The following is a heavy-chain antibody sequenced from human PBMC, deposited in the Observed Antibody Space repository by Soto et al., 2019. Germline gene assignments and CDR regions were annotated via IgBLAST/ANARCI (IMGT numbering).Heavy chain of an antibody. Sequence: EVQLVESGGGLVQPGGYLRLSCVASGFTFDSYAMNWVRQAPGKGLEWISWIGPSSSETEYSDSVQGRFTISRDNAKNLLYLQMNRLKDEDTAVCYCARDHRWAFDYWGQGALVTVTS. CDR3: ARDHRWAFDY. D-gene: IGHD3-16*01. V-gene: IGHV3-48*02. CDR2: IGPSSSET. J-gene: IGHJ4*02. CDR1: GFTFDSYA.